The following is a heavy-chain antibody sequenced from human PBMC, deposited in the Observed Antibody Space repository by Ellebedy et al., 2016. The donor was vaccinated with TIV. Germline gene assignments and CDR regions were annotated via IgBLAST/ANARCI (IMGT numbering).Heavy chain of an antibody. CDR3: ACPMVRGGFDY. J-gene: IGHJ4*02. D-gene: IGHD3-10*01. CDR2: IYPGDSDT. Sequence: GGSLRLSCKASGYSFTSYWIAWVRQMPGKGLEWMGFIYPGDSDTRYSPSSQGQVTISADKSINTAYLQWSSLKASDTAMYYCACPMVRGGFDYWGQGTLVTVSS. V-gene: IGHV5-51*01. CDR1: GYSFTSYW.